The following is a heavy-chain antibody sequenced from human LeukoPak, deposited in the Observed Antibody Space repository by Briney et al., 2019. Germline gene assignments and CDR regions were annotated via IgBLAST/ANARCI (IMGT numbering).Heavy chain of an antibody. V-gene: IGHV3-49*04. CDR2: IKSKGYGGTA. CDR3: ASDRWLRLGKFDY. D-gene: IGHD5-12*01. Sequence: GRSLRLSCTTSGLTFRDYAMNWVRQAPGKGLEWVGFIKSKGYGGTAEYAASVQGRFTISRDDSEGIAYLQMNSLETEDTAVYYCASDRWLRLGKFDYWGQGTRVTVSS. J-gene: IGHJ4*02. CDR1: GLTFRDYA.